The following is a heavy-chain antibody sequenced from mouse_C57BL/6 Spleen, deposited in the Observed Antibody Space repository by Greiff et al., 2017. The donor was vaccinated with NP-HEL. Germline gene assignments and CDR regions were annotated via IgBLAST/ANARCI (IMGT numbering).Heavy chain of an antibody. CDR2: IDPSDSYT. CDR3: ARSLTGTWFAY. CDR1: GYTFTSYW. V-gene: IGHV1-50*01. J-gene: IGHJ3*01. Sequence: QVQLQQPGAELVKPGASVKLSCKASGYTFTSYWMQWVKQRPGQGLEWIGEIDPSDSYTNYHQKFKGKATLTVDTSSSTAYMQLSSLTSEDSAVYDCARSLTGTWFAYWGQGTLVTVSA. D-gene: IGHD4-1*01.